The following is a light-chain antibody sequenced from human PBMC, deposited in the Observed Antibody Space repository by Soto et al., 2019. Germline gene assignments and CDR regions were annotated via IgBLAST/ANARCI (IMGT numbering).Light chain of an antibody. CDR3: QQYDNLPFT. Sequence: DIQMTQSPSSLSASVGDRVTITCQASQDISNYLNWYQQKPGQAPKLLIYDASNLETGVPSRFSGRRDGTDFSFAISSLLFEDIATYHCQQYDNLPFTFGPGTKVDIK. CDR2: DAS. CDR1: QDISNY. V-gene: IGKV1-33*01. J-gene: IGKJ3*01.